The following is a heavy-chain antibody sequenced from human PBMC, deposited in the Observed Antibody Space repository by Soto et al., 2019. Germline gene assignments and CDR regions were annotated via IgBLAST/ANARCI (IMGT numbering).Heavy chain of an antibody. CDR3: ARDLITIFRVVNQGWFDP. V-gene: IGHV1-18*01. D-gene: IGHD3-3*01. CDR2: ISAYNGNT. CDR1: AYTFTSYG. Sequence: GASVTVSCMASAYTFTSYGISWVRQAPGQGREWMGWISAYNGNTNYVQKLQGIVTMTTDTSTSTAYMELRSLSSDDTGVYYCARDLITIFRVVNQGWFDPWRQGTLVTLSS. J-gene: IGHJ5*02.